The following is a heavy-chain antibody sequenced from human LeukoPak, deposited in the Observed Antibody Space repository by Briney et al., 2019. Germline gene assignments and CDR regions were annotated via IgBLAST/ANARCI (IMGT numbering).Heavy chain of an antibody. D-gene: IGHD6-19*01. CDR2: IWRGGNYK. CDR1: GFNFRMHA. J-gene: IGHJ5*02. V-gene: IGHV3-33*01. CDR3: VTDPPDSGWAFWS. Sequence: PGTSLRLSCSASGFNFRMHAMHWVRQAPGKGLEWVAMIWRGGNYKFHEDSVQGRFAISRDDSRNTVFLQMDSLREEDTAVYYCVTDPPDSGWAFWSWGQGALVTVSS.